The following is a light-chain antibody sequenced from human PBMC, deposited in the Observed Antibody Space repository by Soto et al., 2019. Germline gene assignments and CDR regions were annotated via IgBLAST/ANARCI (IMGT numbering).Light chain of an antibody. CDR1: QRIISN. V-gene: IGKV1-39*01. CDR3: QQSYSTPRT. J-gene: IGKJ1*01. CDR2: ASS. Sequence: DIQLTQSPSSLSASVGDRVTITCRASQRIISNLNWYQQKPGKAPSLLMYASSSLQTGVPSRFSGSGSGTDFTLTISSLQPEDFATYYCQQSYSTPRTFGQGTKVDIK.